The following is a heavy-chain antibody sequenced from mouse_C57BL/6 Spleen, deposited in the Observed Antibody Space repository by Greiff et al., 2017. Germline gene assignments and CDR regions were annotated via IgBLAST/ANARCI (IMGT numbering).Heavy chain of an antibody. CDR1: GYTFTSYW. CDR3: AREGDYGNPDAMDN. Sequence: QVQLQQPGAELVKPGASVKLSCKASGYTFTSYWMQWVNRRPGQGLEWIGAIFPSDSYTNYNQKLKGKATLTVATSASTAYMQLSSRTSEDSAVYYCAREGDYGNPDAMDNWGQGTSLTVSS. CDR2: IFPSDSYT. J-gene: IGHJ4*01. V-gene: IGHV1-50*01. D-gene: IGHD2-1*01.